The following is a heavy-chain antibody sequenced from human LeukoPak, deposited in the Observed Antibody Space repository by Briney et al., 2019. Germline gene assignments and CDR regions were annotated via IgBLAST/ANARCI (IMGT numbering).Heavy chain of an antibody. Sequence: GGSLRLSCAASGFTFSSYSMNWVRQAPGKGLEWISFISGGSTIIYYADSVRGRFTISRDNAKNSLYLQLDSLRAEDTAIYYCAGDYYDSDGYSIDYWGQGTLVTVSS. CDR3: AGDYYDSDGYSIDY. CDR1: GFTFSSYS. D-gene: IGHD3-22*01. V-gene: IGHV3-48*01. J-gene: IGHJ4*02. CDR2: ISGGSTII.